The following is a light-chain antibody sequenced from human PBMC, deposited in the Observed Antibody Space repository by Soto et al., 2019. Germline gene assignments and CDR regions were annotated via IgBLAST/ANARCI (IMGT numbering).Light chain of an antibody. Sequence: TQSPATLSLSPVGRATLSCRASQSLGGSLAWYQQKPGQAPRLLIYGASTRVTGIPARFSGSGSGTEFTLTISSLQSEDFAVYYCQQYKNGWTFGQGTKVDIK. J-gene: IGKJ1*01. CDR3: QQYKNGWT. CDR1: QSLGGS. V-gene: IGKV3-15*01. CDR2: GAS.